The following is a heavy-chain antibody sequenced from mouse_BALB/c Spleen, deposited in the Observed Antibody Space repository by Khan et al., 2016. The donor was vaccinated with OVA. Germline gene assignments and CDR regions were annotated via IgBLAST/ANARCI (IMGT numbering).Heavy chain of an antibody. CDR1: DYTFTSYD. CDR2: MFPGDGST. V-gene: IGHV1-85*01. J-gene: IGHJ3*01. D-gene: IGHD2-14*01. CDR3: ARGGYGGFAY. Sequence: QVRLQQSGAELVKPGASVKLSCKASDYTFTSYDINWVRQRPEQGLEWIGWMFPGDGSTKYNENFKGKATLTTDKASSTTYMQLSRLTSEDSGAYFCARGGYGGFAYWGHGTLVTVSA.